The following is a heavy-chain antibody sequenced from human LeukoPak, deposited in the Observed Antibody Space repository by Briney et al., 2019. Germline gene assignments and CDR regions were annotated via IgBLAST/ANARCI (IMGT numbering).Heavy chain of an antibody. CDR2: IYYSGST. Sequence: PSETLSLTCTVSGGSISSYYWSWIRQPPGKGLEWIGYIYYSGSTYYNPSLKSRVTISVDTSKNQFSLKLSSVTAADTAVYYCARDPPTVTDYWGQGTLVTVSS. CDR3: ARDPPTVTDY. CDR1: GGSISSYY. V-gene: IGHV4-59*12. J-gene: IGHJ4*02. D-gene: IGHD4-17*01.